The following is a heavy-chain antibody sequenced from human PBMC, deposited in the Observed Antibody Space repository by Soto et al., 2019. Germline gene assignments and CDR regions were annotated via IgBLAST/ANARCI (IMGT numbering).Heavy chain of an antibody. CDR1: GFIFGSYA. CDR3: AKSYDLWSPYLSFGDQRDP. D-gene: IGHD3-3*01. Sequence: QVQLVESGGGVVQPGESLRLSCAASGFIFGSYAMNWVRQVPGKGPEWVAVLSTDGSTPYYADSVRGRFTISRDNSKSTLFLQMKSLRPEDTAIYFCAKSYDLWSPYLSFGDQRDPGGQGTLVTVSS. J-gene: IGHJ5*02. CDR2: LSTDGSTP. V-gene: IGHV3-30*16.